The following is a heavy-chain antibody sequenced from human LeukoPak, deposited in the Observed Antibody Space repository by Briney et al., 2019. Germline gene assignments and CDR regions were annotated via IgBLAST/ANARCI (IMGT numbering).Heavy chain of an antibody. CDR3: AREGQYCSSTSCYAGGRGRYYYYYYYMDV. CDR2: INHSGST. D-gene: IGHD2-2*01. CDR1: GGSFSGYY. V-gene: IGHV4-34*01. Sequence: PSETLSLTCAVYGGSFSGYYWSWIRQPPGKGLEWIGEINHSGSTNYNPSLKSRVTISVDTSKNQFSLKLSSVTAADTAVYYCAREGQYCSSTSCYAGGRGRYYYYYYYMDVWGKGTTVTVSS. J-gene: IGHJ6*03.